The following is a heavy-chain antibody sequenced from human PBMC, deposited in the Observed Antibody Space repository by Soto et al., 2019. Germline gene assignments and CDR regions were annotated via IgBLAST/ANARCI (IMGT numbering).Heavy chain of an antibody. Sequence: EVQLLKSGGGLVQPGGSLRLSCAASGFTFSSYAMSWVRQAPGKGLEWVSVISGSGGYTYYADSVKGRFTISRDNSKNTLYLQMNSLRAEDTAVYYCAKWTVVVVAATRGGYFDYWGQGTLVTVSS. J-gene: IGHJ4*02. CDR2: ISGSGGYT. V-gene: IGHV3-23*01. CDR3: AKWTVVVVAATRGGYFDY. CDR1: GFTFSSYA. D-gene: IGHD2-15*01.